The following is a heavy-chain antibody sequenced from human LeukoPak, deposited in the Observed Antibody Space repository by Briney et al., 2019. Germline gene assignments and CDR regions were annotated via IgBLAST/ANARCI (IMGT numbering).Heavy chain of an antibody. CDR3: ARDQGEGLDI. V-gene: IGHV4-59*01. D-gene: IGHD1-26*01. Sequence: PWETLSLTCTVSGGSISSYYWNCIRQPPGKGREWMGNIYYSGTTSYNASLKSRVSISVDTSKNQISLKLSSVTAADTAVYYCARDQGEGLDIWGQGTMVTVSS. J-gene: IGHJ3*02. CDR2: IYYSGTT. CDR1: GGSISSYY.